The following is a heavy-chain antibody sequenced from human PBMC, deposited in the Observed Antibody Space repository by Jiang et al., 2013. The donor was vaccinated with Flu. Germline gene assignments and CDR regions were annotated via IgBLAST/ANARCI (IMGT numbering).Heavy chain of an antibody. Sequence: SGAEVKEPGASLRVSCKTSGYTFTTYGITWVRQAPGQGLEWMGWISTYNSNANYAQRLQGRVTMTTDTSTNTAYMELRSLRSDDTAVYYCAKDSTFYDANGWYSPMTDWGQGTLVTVSS. CDR3: AKDSTFYDANGWYSPMTD. J-gene: IGHJ4*02. CDR1: GYTFTTYG. D-gene: IGHD6-19*01. CDR2: ISTYNSNA. V-gene: IGHV1-18*01.